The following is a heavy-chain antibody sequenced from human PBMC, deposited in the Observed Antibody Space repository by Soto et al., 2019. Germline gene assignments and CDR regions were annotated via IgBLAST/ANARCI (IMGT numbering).Heavy chain of an antibody. CDR2: ISYDGSNK. Sequence: GGSLRLSCAASGFTFSSYGMHWVRQAPGKGLEWVAVISYDGSNKYYADSVKGRFTISRDNSKNTLYLQMNSLGAEDTAVYYCAKEGDTAMVPPPYYYYYGMDVWGQGTTVTVSS. D-gene: IGHD5-18*01. CDR1: GFTFSSYG. CDR3: AKEGDTAMVPPPYYYYYGMDV. J-gene: IGHJ6*02. V-gene: IGHV3-30*18.